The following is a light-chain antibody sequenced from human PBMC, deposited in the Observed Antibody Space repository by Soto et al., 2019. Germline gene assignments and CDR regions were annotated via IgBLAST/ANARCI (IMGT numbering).Light chain of an antibody. V-gene: IGLV2-14*01. Sequence: QSALTQPASVSGSPGQSITISCTGTSTDVGGYNSVSWYQQHPGKAPKLMIYDVSNRPSGVSNRFSGSKSGNTASLTISGLQAEDEADYYCSSYTSSSTLGVFGTGTKVNVL. CDR3: SSYTSSSTLGV. CDR2: DVS. CDR1: STDVGGYNS. J-gene: IGLJ1*01.